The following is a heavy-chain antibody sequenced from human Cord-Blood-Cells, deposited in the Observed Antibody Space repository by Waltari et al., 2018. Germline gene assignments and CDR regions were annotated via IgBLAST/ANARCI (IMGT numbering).Heavy chain of an antibody. J-gene: IGHJ6*02. D-gene: IGHD2-21*02. CDR2: INPNSGGT. V-gene: IGHV1-2*06. CDR3: ARDRRGDYYYYYGMDV. Sequence: QVQLVQSGAEVKKPGASVKVSCKASGYTFTGYYMHWVRQATGQGLEWMGRINPNSGGTNYAQKFQGRVTMTRDTSISTAYMELSRLRSDDTAVYYCARDRRGDYYYYYGMDVWGQGTTVTVSS. CDR1: GYTFTGYY.